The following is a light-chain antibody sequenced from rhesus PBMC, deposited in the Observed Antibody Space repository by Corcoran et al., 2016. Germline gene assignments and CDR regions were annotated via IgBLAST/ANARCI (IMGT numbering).Light chain of an antibody. CDR1: QGISSW. CDR3: QQHTSYPRT. Sequence: DIQMTQSPSSLSASLGDRVAITCQASQGISSWLAWFQQKPGKAPKLLIHADSRLNRGVPSRFSGSGSGTDFTLTISSLQPADFATYYCQQHTSYPRTFGQGTKVQI. J-gene: IGKJ1*01. CDR2: ADS. V-gene: IGKV1S6*01.